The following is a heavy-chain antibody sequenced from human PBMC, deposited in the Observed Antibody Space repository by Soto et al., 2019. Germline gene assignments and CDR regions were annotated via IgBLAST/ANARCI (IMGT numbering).Heavy chain of an antibody. CDR2: INSDGSST. Sequence: EVQLVESGGGLVQPGGSLRLSCTASGFRFGSYWMYWVRQVSGKGLVWVSRINSDGSSTMYADSVKGRFTISRANAKNTLYLQMNSLRAEDTALYYCAKDNGNYYYGMDVWGQGTSVTVSS. CDR3: AKDNGNYYYGMDV. D-gene: IGHD3-16*02. CDR1: GFRFGSYW. J-gene: IGHJ6*02. V-gene: IGHV3-74*03.